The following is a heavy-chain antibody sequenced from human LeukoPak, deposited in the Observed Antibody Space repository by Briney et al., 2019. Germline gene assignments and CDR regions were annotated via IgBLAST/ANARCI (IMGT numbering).Heavy chain of an antibody. V-gene: IGHV3-11*01. D-gene: IGHD6-6*01. CDR3: ARDSSSQPDSFFDY. Sequence: GGSLRLFCGASGFTFSYYYMSWLRQAPGKGLEWVSYISSSGSTIYYADSVKGRFTISRDNAKNSLYLQMNSLRAEDTAVYYCARDSSSQPDSFFDYWGQGTLVTVSS. CDR2: ISSSGSTI. J-gene: IGHJ4*02. CDR1: GFTFSYYY.